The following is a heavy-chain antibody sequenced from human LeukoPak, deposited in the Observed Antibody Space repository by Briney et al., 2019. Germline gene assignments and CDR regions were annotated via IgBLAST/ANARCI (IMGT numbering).Heavy chain of an antibody. CDR1: GFTFSSYA. CDR3: AKGRGTTVTSAANY. D-gene: IGHD4-17*01. CDR2: ISGSNDNT. Sequence: GSVRLSCAASGFTFSSYAMSWVRQAPGKGLEWVSSISGSNDNTYYADSVKDRFTISRDNSKNTLSLQMNSLRAEDTAVYYCAKGRGTTVTSAANYWGQGTLVTVSS. V-gene: IGHV3-23*01. J-gene: IGHJ4*02.